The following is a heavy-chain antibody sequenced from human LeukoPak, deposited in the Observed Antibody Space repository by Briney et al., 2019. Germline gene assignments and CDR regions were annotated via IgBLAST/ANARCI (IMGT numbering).Heavy chain of an antibody. V-gene: IGHV3-7*04. CDR2: VNQGGTEK. Sequence: GGSLRLSCAASGFTFSSQWMSWVRQAPGKGLEWVANVNQGGTEKYYVDSVKGRFTISRDNAENSLYLQMNSLRAEDTAVYYCTTDSSGYWGQGTLVTVSS. J-gene: IGHJ4*02. CDR1: GFTFSSQW. CDR3: TTDSSGY.